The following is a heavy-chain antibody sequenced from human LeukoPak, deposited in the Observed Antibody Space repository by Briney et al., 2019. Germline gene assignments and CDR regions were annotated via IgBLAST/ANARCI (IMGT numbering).Heavy chain of an antibody. CDR1: GYTFTGYY. V-gene: IGHV1-2*02. Sequence: ASVKVSGKASGYTFTGYYMHWVRQAPGQGLEWMGWINPNSGGTNYAQKFQGRVTMTRDTSISTAYMELSRLRSDATAVYYCARVRDGYPTFDYWGQGTLVTVSS. CDR2: INPNSGGT. D-gene: IGHD5-24*01. J-gene: IGHJ4*02. CDR3: ARVRDGYPTFDY.